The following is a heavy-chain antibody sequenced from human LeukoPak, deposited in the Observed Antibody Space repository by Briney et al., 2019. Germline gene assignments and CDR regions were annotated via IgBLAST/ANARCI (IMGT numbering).Heavy chain of an antibody. CDR2: IIPIFGTA. V-gene: IGHV1-69*05. D-gene: IGHD2-15*01. CDR3: ARAVCSGSCYFDY. Sequence: ASVKVSCKASGGTFSSYTISWVRQAPGQGLEWMGGIIPIFGTANYAQKFQGRVTITTDESTSTAYLELSSLRSEDTAVYYCARAVCSGSCYFDYWGQGTLVTVSS. CDR1: GGTFSSYT. J-gene: IGHJ4*02.